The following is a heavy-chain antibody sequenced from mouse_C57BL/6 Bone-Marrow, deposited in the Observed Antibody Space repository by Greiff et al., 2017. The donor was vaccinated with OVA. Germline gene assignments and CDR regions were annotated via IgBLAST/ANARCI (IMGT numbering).Heavy chain of an antibody. V-gene: IGHV1-61*01. Sequence: QVQLQQPGAELVRPGSSVKLSCKASGYTFTSYWMDWVKQRPGQGLEWIGNIYPSDSETHYNQKFKDKATLTVDKSSSTAYMQLSSLTSEDSAVYYCARRWLPPYWYFDVWGTGTTVTVSS. J-gene: IGHJ1*03. CDR1: GYTFTSYW. D-gene: IGHD2-3*01. CDR3: ARRWLPPYWYFDV. CDR2: IYPSDSET.